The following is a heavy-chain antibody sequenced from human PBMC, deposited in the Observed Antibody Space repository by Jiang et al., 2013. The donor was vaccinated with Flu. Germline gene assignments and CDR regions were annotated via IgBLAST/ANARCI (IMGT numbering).Heavy chain of an antibody. CDR1: GTSISGFY. CDR2: IYYRGST. V-gene: IGHV4-59*08. Sequence: LLKPSETLSLTCNVSGTSISGFYWSWIRQPPGKGLEWIGYIYYRGSTKYNPSLKSRVTISVDTSKNQFSLKLNSVTAADTAVYFCARGLRLGNWFDPWGQGTQVIVSS. CDR3: ARGLRLGNWFDP. D-gene: IGHD6-19*01. J-gene: IGHJ5*02.